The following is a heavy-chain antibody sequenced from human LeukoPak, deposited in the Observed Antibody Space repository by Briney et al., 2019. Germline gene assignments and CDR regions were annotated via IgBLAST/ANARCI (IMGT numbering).Heavy chain of an antibody. J-gene: IGHJ4*02. Sequence: SETLSLTCSVSGGSISSNYWSWIRQPPGKGLEWIGNIYYSGSTNYNPSLKSRVTISVDTSKNQFSLKLSSVAAADTAVYYCARVQQQLLPFDYWGQGILVTVSS. CDR1: GGSISSNY. CDR2: IYYSGST. V-gene: IGHV4-59*01. D-gene: IGHD6-13*01. CDR3: ARVQQQLLPFDY.